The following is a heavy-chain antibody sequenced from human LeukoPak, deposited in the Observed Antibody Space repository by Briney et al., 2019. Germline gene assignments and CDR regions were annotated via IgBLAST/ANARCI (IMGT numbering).Heavy chain of an antibody. CDR2: IIPIFGTA. CDR1: GGTFSSYA. D-gene: IGHD4-17*01. CDR3: ARDPPMTTVTTGNDY. Sequence: ASVKVSCKASGGTFSSYAISWARQAPGQGLEWMGGIIPIFGTANYAQKFQGRVTITADESTSTAYMELSSLRSEDTAVYYCARDPPMTTVTTGNDYWGQGTLVTVSS. V-gene: IGHV1-69*13. J-gene: IGHJ4*02.